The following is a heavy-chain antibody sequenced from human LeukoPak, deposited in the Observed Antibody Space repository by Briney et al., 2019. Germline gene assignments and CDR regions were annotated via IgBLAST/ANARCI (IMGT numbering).Heavy chain of an antibody. CDR3: AHSTPYYYGSGSYLSWFDP. J-gene: IGHJ5*02. Sequence: SGPTLVKQTQTLTLTCNFSGLSLSTSGGGVTWIRQPPGTAREWLALAYWNDDKRYSPSLKSRVTITKDTSKNQVVLTMTNMGPVDTATYYCAHSTPYYYGSGSYLSWFDPWGQGTLVTVSS. V-gene: IGHV2-5*01. CDR2: AYWNDDK. CDR1: GLSLSTSGGG. D-gene: IGHD3-10*01.